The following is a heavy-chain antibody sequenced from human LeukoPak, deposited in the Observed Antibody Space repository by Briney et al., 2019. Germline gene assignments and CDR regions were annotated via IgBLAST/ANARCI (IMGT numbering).Heavy chain of an antibody. CDR3: ARDGTAAGLYFDL. Sequence: GGSLRLSCGVSGFTFSDYWMNWVRQAPGKGLEWVASIKQDGGEKTFVDSVKGRFTISRDNARNSVYLQMSSLRAEDTAVYYCARDGTAAGLYFDLWGHGTLVTVSS. J-gene: IGHJ4*01. V-gene: IGHV3-7*01. CDR2: IKQDGGEK. CDR1: GFTFSDYW. D-gene: IGHD6-13*01.